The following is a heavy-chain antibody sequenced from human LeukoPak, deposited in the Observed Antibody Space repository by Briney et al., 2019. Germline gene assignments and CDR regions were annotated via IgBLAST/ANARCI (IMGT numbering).Heavy chain of an antibody. CDR2: IYYSGST. V-gene: IGHV4-59*01. J-gene: IGHJ3*02. CDR3: ARDRDNWNYGTDAFDI. CDR1: GGSISSYY. D-gene: IGHD1-7*01. Sequence: SETLSLTCTVSGGSISSYYWSWIRQPPGKGLEWIGYIYYSGSTNYNPSLKSRVTISVDTSKNQSSLKLSSVTAADTAVYYCARDRDNWNYGTDAFDIWGQGTMVTVSS.